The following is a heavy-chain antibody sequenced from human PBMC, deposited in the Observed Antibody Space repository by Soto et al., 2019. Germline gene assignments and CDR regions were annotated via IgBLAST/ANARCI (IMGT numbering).Heavy chain of an antibody. CDR1: GGSISSYY. J-gene: IGHJ4*02. CDR3: ARARPPAAIYY. V-gene: IGHV4-59*01. CDR2: IYYSGST. Sequence: SETLSLTCTVSGGSISSYYWSWIRQPPGKGLEWIGYIYYSGSTNYNPSLKCRVTISVDTSKNQFSLKLSSVTAADTAVYYCARARPPAAIYYWGQGTLVTVSS. D-gene: IGHD2-2*01.